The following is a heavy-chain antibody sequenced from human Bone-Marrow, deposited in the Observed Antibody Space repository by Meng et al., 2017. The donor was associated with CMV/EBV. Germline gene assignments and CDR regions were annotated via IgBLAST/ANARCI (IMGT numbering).Heavy chain of an antibody. V-gene: IGHV1-2*02. CDR1: GYTFSGYY. Sequence: VHLVQSGAAVKKPGASVKVSCKASGYTFSGYYIHWVRQAPGQGLEWMGWINPNSGGTNYAQNFRGRVTMTRDTSISTPYMELSRLRSDDTAVYYCTRTWIDSFTPDFDYWGQGSLVTVSS. D-gene: IGHD2-2*03. CDR2: INPNSGGT. CDR3: TRTWIDSFTPDFDY. J-gene: IGHJ4*02.